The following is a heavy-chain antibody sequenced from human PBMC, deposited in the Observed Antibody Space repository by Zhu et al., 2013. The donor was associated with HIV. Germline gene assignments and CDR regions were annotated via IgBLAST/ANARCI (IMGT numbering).Heavy chain of an antibody. CDR1: EXLEQLC. CDR3: ARGVGFVGPPKRYFYYAMDV. V-gene: IGHV1-69*01. Sequence: QVQLVQSGAEVKKPGSSLKVSARSEXLEQLCYQLGATGPWTRARVDGGIIPIFGTTNYAQKFQGRVTINADESTRTAYMGLSSLKSEDTAVYYCARGVGFVGPPKRYFYYAMDVWGQGSTVTVSS. D-gene: IGHD1-26*01. J-gene: IGHJ6*02. CDR2: IIPIFGTT.